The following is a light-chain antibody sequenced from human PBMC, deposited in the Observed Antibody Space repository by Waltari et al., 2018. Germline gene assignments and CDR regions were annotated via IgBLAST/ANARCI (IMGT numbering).Light chain of an antibody. CDR3: TSYTSSGTLV. V-gene: IGLV2-14*01. CDR1: SSDVGAYNY. J-gene: IGLJ3*02. Sequence: QSALTQPASVSGSPGQSITISCTGTSSDVGAYNYVSWYQQYPGKAPKLMIYEVSSRPSGLSNRFSGSKSGNTASLTISRLQAEDEADYYCTSYTSSGTLVFGGGTKLTVL. CDR2: EVS.